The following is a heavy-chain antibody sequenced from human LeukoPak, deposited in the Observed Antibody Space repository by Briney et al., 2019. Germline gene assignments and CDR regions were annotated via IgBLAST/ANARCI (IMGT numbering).Heavy chain of an antibody. CDR3: ARNGGIPRFGVVKTPRGAFDI. J-gene: IGHJ3*02. CDR1: GYSISSGYY. V-gene: IGHV4-38-2*01. CDR2: IYHSGST. D-gene: IGHD3-3*01. Sequence: SETLSRTCAVSGYSISSGYYWGWIRQPPGKGLERIGSIYHSGSTYYNPSLKSRVTISVDTSKNQFSLKLSSVTAADTAEYYCARNGGIPRFGVVKTPRGAFDIWGQGTMVTVSS.